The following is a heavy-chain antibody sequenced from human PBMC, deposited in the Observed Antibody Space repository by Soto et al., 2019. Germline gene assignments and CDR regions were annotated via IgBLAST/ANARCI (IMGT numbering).Heavy chain of an antibody. CDR3: ARDLGSGSYWMEWYFDL. Sequence: QVQLQESGPGLVKPSETLSLTCTVSGGSISSYYWSWIRQPPGKGLEWIGYIYYSGSTNYNPSLKSRVTISVDTSKNQFSLMLSSVTAEDTAVYYCARDLGSGSYWMEWYFDLWGRGTLVTVSS. V-gene: IGHV4-59*01. D-gene: IGHD1-26*01. J-gene: IGHJ2*01. CDR1: GGSISSYY. CDR2: IYYSGST.